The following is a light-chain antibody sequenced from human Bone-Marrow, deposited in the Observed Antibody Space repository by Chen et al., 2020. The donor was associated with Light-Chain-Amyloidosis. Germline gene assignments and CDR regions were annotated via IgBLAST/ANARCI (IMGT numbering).Light chain of an antibody. CDR2: EDN. CDR3: CSYAGSQIFV. CDR1: STDVGNYNL. J-gene: IGLJ1*01. Sequence: QSALTQPASVSGSPGQSITISCTGTSTDVGNYNLVSWYQRHPGKAPKLIIFEDNKRPSGGPSRFSGSRSGYTASLTISGLQAEDESDYYCCSYAGSQIFVFGTGSRVTVL. V-gene: IGLV2-23*01.